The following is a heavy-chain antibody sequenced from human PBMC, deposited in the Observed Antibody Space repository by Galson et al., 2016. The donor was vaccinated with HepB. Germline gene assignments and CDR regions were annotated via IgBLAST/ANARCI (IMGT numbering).Heavy chain of an antibody. CDR2: IKQDASEK. D-gene: IGHD3-16*01. V-gene: IGHV3-7*01. Sequence: SLRLSCAASGFAFNTYWMSWVRHAPGKGLEWVANIKQDASEKYYVDSVKGRFTISRDNAKNSVYLQLSGLRVEDTAIYYCARDGPNYNYDFWGQGTLVTVPS. J-gene: IGHJ4*02. CDR1: GFAFNTYW. CDR3: ARDGPNYNYDF.